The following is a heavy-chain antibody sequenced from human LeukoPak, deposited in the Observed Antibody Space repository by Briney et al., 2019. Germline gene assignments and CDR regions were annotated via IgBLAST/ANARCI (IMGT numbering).Heavy chain of an antibody. Sequence: PSETLSLTCAVYGGSFSGYYWSWIRQPPGKGLEWIGEISHSGSTNYNPSLKSRVTVSVDTSKNQFSLKLSSVTAADTAVYYCARDGRGVPAALDYWGQGTLVTVSS. V-gene: IGHV4-34*01. CDR3: ARDGRGVPAALDY. J-gene: IGHJ4*02. CDR1: GGSFSGYY. D-gene: IGHD2-2*01. CDR2: ISHSGST.